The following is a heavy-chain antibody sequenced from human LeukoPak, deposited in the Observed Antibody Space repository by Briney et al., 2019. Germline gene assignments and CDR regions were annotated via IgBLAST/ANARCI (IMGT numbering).Heavy chain of an antibody. V-gene: IGHV3-7*05. Sequence: PGGSLRLSCAASGFTFSSYWMSWVRQAPGKGLEWVANIKQDGSEEYYVDFVKGRFTISRDNAKNSLYLQMNSLRAEDTAVYYCARDWYQYSGYGYHHPSDAFDIWGQGTMVTVSS. CDR3: ARDWYQYSGYGYHHPSDAFDI. J-gene: IGHJ3*02. CDR2: IKQDGSEE. D-gene: IGHD5-18*01. CDR1: GFTFSSYW.